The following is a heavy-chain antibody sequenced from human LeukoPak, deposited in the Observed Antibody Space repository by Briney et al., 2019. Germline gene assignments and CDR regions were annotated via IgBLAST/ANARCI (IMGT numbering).Heavy chain of an antibody. CDR2: INPNGGGT. D-gene: IGHD3-10*01. CDR1: GYTFSGFY. CDR3: ARQDYSLPDY. V-gene: IGHV1-2*02. Sequence: EASVKVSCKASGYTFSGFYMHWVRQAPGQGLEWMGWINPNGGGTDYAQKFQGRVTMTRDTSISTVYMELNRLTSDDTAVYYCARQDYSLPDYWGQGTLVTVSS. J-gene: IGHJ4*02.